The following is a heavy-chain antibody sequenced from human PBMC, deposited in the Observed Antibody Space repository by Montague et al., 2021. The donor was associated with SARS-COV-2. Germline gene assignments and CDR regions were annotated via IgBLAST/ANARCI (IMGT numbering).Heavy chain of an antibody. J-gene: IGHJ4*02. V-gene: IGHV4-59*01. D-gene: IGHD5-18*01. CDR3: ARGDVDTAMVYYFDY. Sequence: SETLSLTCTFSGGSISSYYWSWIRQPPGKGLECIGYIYYSWSTNYNPSLKSRVTISVDTSKNQFSLKLSSVTAADTAVYYCARGDVDTAMVYYFDYWGQGTLVTVSS. CDR2: IYYSWST. CDR1: GGSISSYY.